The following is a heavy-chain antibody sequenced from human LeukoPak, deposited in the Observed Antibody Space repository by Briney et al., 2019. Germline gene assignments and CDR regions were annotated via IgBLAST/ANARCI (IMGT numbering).Heavy chain of an antibody. J-gene: IGHJ4*02. CDR3: ARGQYYDILTGYYGPPFDY. D-gene: IGHD3-9*01. CDR1: GFTFSSYE. V-gene: IGHV3-48*03. CDR2: INSPGSTI. Sequence: GGSLRLSCAASGFTFSSYEMNWVRQAPGKGLEWISYINSPGSTIYYADSVKGRFTISRDNAKNSLYLQMNSLRAEDTAVYYCARGQYYDILTGYYGPPFDYWGQGTLITVSS.